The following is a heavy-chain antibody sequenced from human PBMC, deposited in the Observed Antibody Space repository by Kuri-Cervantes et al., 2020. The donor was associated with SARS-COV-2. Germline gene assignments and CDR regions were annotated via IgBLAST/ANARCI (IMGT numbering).Heavy chain of an antibody. CDR1: GFTFSSYG. V-gene: IGHV3-30*12. D-gene: IGHD1-1*01. J-gene: IGHJ4*02. CDR2: ISYDGSNK. Sequence: SLTHFCAASGFTFSSYGMHWVRQAPGKGLEWVAVISYDGSNKYYADSVKGRFTLSRDNAKNMLFLQMNSLRAEDTAVYYCVRDGDHWNFDYWGQGTLVTVSS. CDR3: VRDGDHWNFDY.